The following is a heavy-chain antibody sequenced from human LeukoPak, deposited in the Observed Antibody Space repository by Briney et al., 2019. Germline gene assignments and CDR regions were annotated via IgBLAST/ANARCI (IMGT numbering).Heavy chain of an antibody. CDR1: GFTFSTYS. CDR2: IRSSGSSI. J-gene: IGHJ2*01. CDR3: ARGVGYFDL. V-gene: IGHV3-48*01. Sequence: PGGSLRLSCVASGFTFSTYSMNWVRQAPGKGLEWVSYIRSSGSSIYYADSVKGRFTISRDNARNSLYLQMNSLRAEDTAVYYCARGVGYFDLWGRGTLVTVSS.